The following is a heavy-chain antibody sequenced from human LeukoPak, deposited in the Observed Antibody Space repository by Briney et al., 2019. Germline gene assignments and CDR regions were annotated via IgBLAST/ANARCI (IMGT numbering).Heavy chain of an antibody. D-gene: IGHD2-15*01. CDR3: ARTKLGYCSGDSCIDWFDP. Sequence: GGSLRLSCAASGFTFSSYAMSWVRQAPGKGLEWVSAISGSGGSTYYADSVKGRFTISRDNSKNTLNLQMNSLRVEDTAIYYCARTKLGYCSGDSCIDWFDPWGQGTLVTVSS. CDR1: GFTFSSYA. V-gene: IGHV3-23*01. CDR2: ISGSGGST. J-gene: IGHJ5*02.